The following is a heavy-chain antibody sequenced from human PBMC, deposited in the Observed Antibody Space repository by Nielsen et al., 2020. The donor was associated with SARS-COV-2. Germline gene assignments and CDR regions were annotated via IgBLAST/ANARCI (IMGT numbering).Heavy chain of an antibody. CDR3: ARGLGYSSGWYNY. Sequence: GESLKISCAASGFTFSSYGMYWVRQAPGKGLEWVAVISYDGSNKYYADSVKGRFTISRDNAKNTLYLQMNSLRAEDTAVYYCARGLGYSSGWYNYWGQGTLVTVSS. CDR2: ISYDGSNK. V-gene: IGHV3-33*05. D-gene: IGHD6-19*01. J-gene: IGHJ4*02. CDR1: GFTFSSYG.